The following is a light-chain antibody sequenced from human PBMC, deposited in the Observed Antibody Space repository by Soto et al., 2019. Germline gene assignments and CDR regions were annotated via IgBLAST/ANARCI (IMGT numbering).Light chain of an antibody. CDR1: QTISSW. J-gene: IGKJ1*01. Sequence: DIKMTQSPSPLSGSVGDRVTITCRASQTISSWLAWYQQKPGKAPKLLIYKASTLKSGVPSRFSGSGSGTEFTLTISSLQPDDFATYYCQHYNSYSEAFGQGTKVDIK. CDR3: QHYNSYSEA. CDR2: KAS. V-gene: IGKV1-5*03.